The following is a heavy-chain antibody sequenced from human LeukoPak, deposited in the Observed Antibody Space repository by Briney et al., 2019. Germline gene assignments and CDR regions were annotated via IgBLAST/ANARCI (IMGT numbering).Heavy chain of an antibody. CDR3: AKDGRGYTYSYFDY. Sequence: PGGSLRLSCAASGFTFGGYTIHWVRQAPGKGLEWVSLINWDGRKTYYADSVKGRFTISRDNNKDSLYLQMNSLRTEDTAFYYCAKDGRGYTYSYFDYWGQGTLVTVSS. CDR1: GFTFGGYT. J-gene: IGHJ4*02. CDR2: INWDGRKT. V-gene: IGHV3-43*01. D-gene: IGHD5-18*01.